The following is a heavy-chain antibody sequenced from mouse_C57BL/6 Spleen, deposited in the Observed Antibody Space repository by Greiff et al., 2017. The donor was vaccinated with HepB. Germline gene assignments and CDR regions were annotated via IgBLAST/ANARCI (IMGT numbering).Heavy chain of an antibody. CDR1: GYTFTSYW. J-gene: IGHJ4*01. V-gene: IGHV1-61*01. CDR2: IYPSDSET. D-gene: IGHD2-3*01. Sequence: VQLQQPGAELVRPGSSVKLSCKASGYTFTSYWMDWVKQRPGQGLEWIGNIYPSDSETHYNQKFKDKATLTVDKSSSTAYMQLSSLTSEDSAVYYCARRRLLPYAMDYWGQGTSVTVSS. CDR3: ARRRLLPYAMDY.